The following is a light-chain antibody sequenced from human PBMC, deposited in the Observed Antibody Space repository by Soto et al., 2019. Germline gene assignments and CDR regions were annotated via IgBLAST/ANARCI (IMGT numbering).Light chain of an antibody. CDR1: QDIGRR. Sequence: DIQMTQSPSSVSASLGDRVTITCRASQDIGRRLAWFQQKPGKAPKYLIQAASSLQGGVPSTFSGSGSGTDFTLTINTLHPEDFATYYCLQLYSCPRTFGQGTKVDIK. CDR2: AAS. CDR3: LQLYSCPRT. V-gene: IGKV1-12*01. J-gene: IGKJ1*01.